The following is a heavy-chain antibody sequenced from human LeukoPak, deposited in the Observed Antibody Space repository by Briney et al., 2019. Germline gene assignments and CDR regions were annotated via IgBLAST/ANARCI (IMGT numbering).Heavy chain of an antibody. CDR1: GFTVSSNY. CDR2: IYSGGST. V-gene: IGHV3-66*01. Sequence: GESLKISCAASGFTVSSNYMSWVRQAPGKGLEWVSVIYSGGSTYYADSVKGRFTISRDNSKNTLYLQMNSLRAEDTAVYYCARDGSLEGYYCMDVWGKGTTVTISS. D-gene: IGHD5-12*01. J-gene: IGHJ6*03. CDR3: ARDGSLEGYYCMDV.